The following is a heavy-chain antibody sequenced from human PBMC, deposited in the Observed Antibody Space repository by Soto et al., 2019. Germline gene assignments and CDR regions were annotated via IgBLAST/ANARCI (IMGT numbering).Heavy chain of an antibody. J-gene: IGHJ4*02. CDR1: GGSISSGDYY. D-gene: IGHD4-17*01. CDR2: IYYSGST. Sequence: PSETLSLTCTVSGGSISSGDYYWSWIRQPPGKGLEWIGYIYYSGSTYYNPSLKSRVTISVDTSKNQFPLKLSSVTAADTAVYYCARATVVTKRWKPFDYWGQGTLVTVSS. V-gene: IGHV4-30-4*01. CDR3: ARATVVTKRWKPFDY.